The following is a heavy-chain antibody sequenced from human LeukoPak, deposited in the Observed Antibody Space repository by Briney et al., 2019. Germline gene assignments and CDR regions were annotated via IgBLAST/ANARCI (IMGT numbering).Heavy chain of an antibody. CDR2: ISTSGSVT. CDR1: GFTFSDSF. Sequence: GGSLRLSCGASGFTFSDSFMSWIRQPPGKGREWLSYISTSGSVTDYADSVKGRFTISRDNAKKLVYLELKSLRAEDTALYYCVREDSRGAFDIWGQGTMVIVSS. CDR3: VREDSRGAFDI. V-gene: IGHV3-11*04. D-gene: IGHD2-15*01. J-gene: IGHJ3*02.